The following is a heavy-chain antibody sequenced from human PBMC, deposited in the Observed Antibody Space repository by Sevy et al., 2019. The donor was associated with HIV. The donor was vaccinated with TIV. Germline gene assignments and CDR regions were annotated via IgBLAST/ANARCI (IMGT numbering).Heavy chain of an antibody. Sequence: GSLRLSCAASGFTLNTFAMSWVRQAPGKGLEWVSSSSESGTKTYYADSVKGRFTISRDNSKNTLYLRMNSLRAEDTSIYYCARSSGAGEAYYYYYFYMDVWGKGATVTVSS. CDR3: ARSSGAGEAYYYYYFYMDV. CDR1: GFTLNTFA. V-gene: IGHV3-23*01. CDR2: SSESGTKT. D-gene: IGHD4-17*01. J-gene: IGHJ6*03.